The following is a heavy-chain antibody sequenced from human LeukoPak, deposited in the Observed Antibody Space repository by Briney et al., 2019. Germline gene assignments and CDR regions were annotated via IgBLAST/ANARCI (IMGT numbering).Heavy chain of an antibody. V-gene: IGHV1-69*04. D-gene: IGHD5-18*01. CDR2: IIPILGIA. CDR3: ASVDTAMVPRGYYYYYGMDV. CDR1: GGTFSSYA. J-gene: IGHJ6*02. Sequence: GASVKVSCKASGGTFSSYAISWVRQAPGQGLEWMGRIIPILGIANYAQKFQGRVTITADKSTSTAYMELSSLRAEDTAVYYCASVDTAMVPRGYYYYYGMDVWGQGTTVTVSS.